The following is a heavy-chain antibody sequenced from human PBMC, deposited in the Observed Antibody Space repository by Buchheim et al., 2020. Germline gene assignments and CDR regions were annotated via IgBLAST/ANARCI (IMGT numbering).Heavy chain of an antibody. CDR1: GYTFTSYD. CDR3: ARSDLGPTLFDY. Sequence: QVQLVQSGAEVKKPGASVKVSCKASGYTFTSYDINWVRQATGQGLKWMGWMNPNSGNSGYAQKFQGRITMTRNTSISTAYIERTSLRSEDTAVYYCARSDLGPTLFDYWGQGAL. V-gene: IGHV1-8*01. D-gene: IGHD2-15*01. CDR2: MNPNSGNS. J-gene: IGHJ4*02.